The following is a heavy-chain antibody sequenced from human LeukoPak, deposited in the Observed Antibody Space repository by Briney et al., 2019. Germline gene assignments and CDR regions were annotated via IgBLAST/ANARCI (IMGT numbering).Heavy chain of an antibody. CDR3: ARAGTYYYGSGRYLGAFDI. V-gene: IGHV3-20*01. CDR1: GFTFDDYG. CDR2: INWNGGST. Sequence: GGSLRLSCAASGFTFDDYGMSWVRQAPGKGLEWVSGINWNGGSTGYADSVKGRFTISRDNAKNSLYLQMNSLRAEDTALYHCARAGTYYYGSGRYLGAFDIWGQGTMVTVSS. J-gene: IGHJ3*02. D-gene: IGHD3-10*01.